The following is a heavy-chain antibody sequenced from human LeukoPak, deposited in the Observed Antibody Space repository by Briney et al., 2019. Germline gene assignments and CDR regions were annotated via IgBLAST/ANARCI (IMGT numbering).Heavy chain of an antibody. D-gene: IGHD6-13*01. V-gene: IGHV5-51*01. J-gene: IGHJ1*01. CDR1: GYSFSSYW. CDR3: ARPPYTSSLKYFQH. Sequence: ESLKISCKGSGYSFSSYWIGWVRQVPGKGLGWMGIIYPGDSDTRYSPSFQGQVTISADKSISTAYLQWSRLKASDTAIYYCARPPYTSSLKYFQHWGQGTLVTVSS. CDR2: IYPGDSDT.